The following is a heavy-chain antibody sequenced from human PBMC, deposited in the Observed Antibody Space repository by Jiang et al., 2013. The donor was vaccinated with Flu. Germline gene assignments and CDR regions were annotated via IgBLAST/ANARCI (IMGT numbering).Heavy chain of an antibody. D-gene: IGHD2-15*01. CDR2: MYYSGST. Sequence: GGSISHYYWSWIRQPPGKGLEWIGYMYYSGSTNYNPSLKSRVTISVDTSKNQFSLKLSSVTAADTAVYYCAGEPGYCSGGSCYGGWFDPWGQGTLVTVSS. CDR1: GGSISHYY. J-gene: IGHJ5*02. V-gene: IGHV4-59*12. CDR3: AGEPGYCSGGSCYGGWFDP.